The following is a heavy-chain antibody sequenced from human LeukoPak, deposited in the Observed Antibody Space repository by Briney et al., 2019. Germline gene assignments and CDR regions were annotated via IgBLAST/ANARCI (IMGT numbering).Heavy chain of an antibody. Sequence: PGGSLRLSCAASGFNFRDAAMTWVRQAPGKGLECVSLISFSGDNSYYADSVKGRFTISRDNSKNTLSLQMNSLRVEDTAIYYCAKDIQLSTWGLGTMVTVSS. J-gene: IGHJ3*01. D-gene: IGHD5-24*01. CDR2: ISFSGDNS. V-gene: IGHV3-23*01. CDR1: GFNFRDAA. CDR3: AKDIQLST.